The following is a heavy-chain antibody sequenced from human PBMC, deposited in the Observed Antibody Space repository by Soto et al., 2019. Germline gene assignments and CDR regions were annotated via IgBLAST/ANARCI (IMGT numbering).Heavy chain of an antibody. D-gene: IGHD4-17*01. Sequence: QVQLQESGPGLVKPSETLSLTCTVSGGSISSYYWSWIRQPPGKGLEWIGYIYYSGSTNYNPSLTXGXTXSXXTSKNQFSLKLSSVTAADTAVYYCARAYGDYVFDYWGQGTLVTVSS. CDR3: ARAYGDYVFDY. CDR2: IYYSGST. CDR1: GGSISSYY. J-gene: IGHJ4*02. V-gene: IGHV4-59*01.